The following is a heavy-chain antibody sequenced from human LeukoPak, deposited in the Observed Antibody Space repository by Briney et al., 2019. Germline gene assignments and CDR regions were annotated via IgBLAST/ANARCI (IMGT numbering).Heavy chain of an antibody. CDR1: GFTFSSYW. J-gene: IGHJ4*02. CDR2: INSDGSGT. D-gene: IGHD5-24*01. Sequence: PGGSLRLSCAASGFTFSSYWMHWVRQAPGKGLVWVSVINSDGSGTSYADSVKGRFTISRDNAKNTQYLQMNSLRAEDTAVYYCTRDRGDGYIYFDYWGQGTLVTVSS. CDR3: TRDRGDGYIYFDY. V-gene: IGHV3-74*01.